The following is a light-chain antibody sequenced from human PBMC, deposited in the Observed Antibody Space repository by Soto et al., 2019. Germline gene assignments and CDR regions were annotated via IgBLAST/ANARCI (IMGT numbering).Light chain of an antibody. CDR1: SSDVGGYNL. CDR3: CSYAGRFIWL. J-gene: IGLJ3*02. CDR2: DVF. V-gene: IGLV2-11*01. Sequence: QSVLAQPRSVSASPGQSVTIPCSGSSSDVGGYNLVSWYQQKPGEVPKVIIYDVFKRPSGVPDRFFGSKSGNTATLTISGLQGDDEADFHCCSYAGRFIWLFGGGTKVT.